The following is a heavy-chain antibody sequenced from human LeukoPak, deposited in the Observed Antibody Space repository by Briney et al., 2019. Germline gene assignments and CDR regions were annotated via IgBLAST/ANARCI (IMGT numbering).Heavy chain of an antibody. CDR2: IKKDASDK. D-gene: IGHD3-22*01. J-gene: IGHJ4*02. Sequence: GGSLRLSCAASGFTFSNYWMSWVRQAPGKGLEWVANIKKDASDKYYVDSVKGRFAISRDNAKNSLFLQMNSLRAEDTAVYYCARWEFDGSARYLDNWGQGTLVTVSS. V-gene: IGHV3-7*01. CDR3: ARWEFDGSARYLDN. CDR1: GFTFSNYW.